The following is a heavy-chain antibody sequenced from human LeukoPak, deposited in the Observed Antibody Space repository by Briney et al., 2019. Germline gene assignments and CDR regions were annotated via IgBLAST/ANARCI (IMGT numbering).Heavy chain of an antibody. J-gene: IGHJ4*02. CDR3: ARQLDIADY. Sequence: GESLKISCKGSGYIFTNNWIGWVRQMPGKGLEWMGIIWPGDSDARYSPSFQGQVTMSVDKSISTAYLQWSSLKASDTAMYYRARQLDIADYWGQGTLVTVSS. V-gene: IGHV5-51*01. CDR2: IWPGDSDA. D-gene: IGHD2-15*01. CDR1: GYIFTNNW.